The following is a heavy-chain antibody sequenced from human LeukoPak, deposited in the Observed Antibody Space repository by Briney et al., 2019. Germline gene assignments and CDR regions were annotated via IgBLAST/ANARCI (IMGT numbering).Heavy chain of an antibody. J-gene: IGHJ3*02. CDR3: ARDIAVRGDRAFDI. D-gene: IGHD3-10*01. CDR1: GFTVSSNY. V-gene: IGHV3-11*01. Sequence: GGSLRLSCAASGFTVSSNYMSWVRQAPGKGLEWVPYISSSGSTIYYADSVKGRFTISRDNAKNSLYLQMNSLRAEDTAVYYCARDIAVRGDRAFDIWGQGTMVTVSS. CDR2: ISSSGSTI.